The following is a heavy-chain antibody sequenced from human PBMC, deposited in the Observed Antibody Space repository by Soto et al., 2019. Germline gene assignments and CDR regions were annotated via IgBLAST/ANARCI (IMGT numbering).Heavy chain of an antibody. D-gene: IGHD3-10*01. CDR1: GGSFSGYY. J-gene: IGHJ5*02. Sequence: QVQLQQWGAGLLKPSETLSLTCAVYGGSFSGYYWSWIRQPPGKGLEWIGEINHSGSTNYNPSLKSRVTISVDTSKNQFSLKLSSVTAADTAVYYCAKTMAMVRGVKGWFDPWGQGTLDPVSS. CDR3: AKTMAMVRGVKGWFDP. V-gene: IGHV4-34*01. CDR2: INHSGST.